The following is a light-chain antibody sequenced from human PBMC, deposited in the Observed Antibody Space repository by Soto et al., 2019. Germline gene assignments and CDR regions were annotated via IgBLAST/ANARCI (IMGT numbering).Light chain of an antibody. J-gene: IGKJ5*01. CDR2: GAS. CDR3: QQYGSSPT. V-gene: IGKV3-15*01. Sequence: EIVMTQSPATLSVSPGERATLSCRASQSVSSNLAWYQQKPGQAPRLLIYGASTRAIGIPARFSGSGSGTEFTLTISSLQSEDFAVYYCQQYGSSPTFGQGTRLEIK. CDR1: QSVSSN.